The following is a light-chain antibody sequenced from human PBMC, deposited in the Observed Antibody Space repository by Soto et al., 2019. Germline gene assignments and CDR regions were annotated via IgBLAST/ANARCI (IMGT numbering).Light chain of an antibody. Sequence: EIVMTQPPATLSVSPGERATLSCRASQSVSSNLAWYQQKPGQAPRLLIYGASTRATGIPARFSGRGSGTEFTLTISSLQSGDFAVYYCQQYNNWPRTFGQGTKV. CDR1: QSVSSN. CDR3: QQYNNWPRT. V-gene: IGKV3-15*01. J-gene: IGKJ1*01. CDR2: GAS.